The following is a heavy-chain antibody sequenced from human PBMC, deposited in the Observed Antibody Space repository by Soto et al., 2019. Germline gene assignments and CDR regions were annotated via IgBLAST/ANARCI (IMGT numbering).Heavy chain of an antibody. Sequence: SETLSLTCTVSGASISNYYWSWIRQPPGKGLEWIGYIYYSGRTNYNPSLKSRVTISVETSKNQFSLKLSSVTAADTAVYYCAWYDFWSGYYQYWGQGTLVTVSS. CDR3: AWYDFWSGYYQY. D-gene: IGHD3-3*01. CDR1: GASISNYY. V-gene: IGHV4-59*08. CDR2: IYYSGRT. J-gene: IGHJ4*02.